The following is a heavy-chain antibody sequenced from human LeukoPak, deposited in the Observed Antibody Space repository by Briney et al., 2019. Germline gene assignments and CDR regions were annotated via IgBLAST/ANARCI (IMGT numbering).Heavy chain of an antibody. CDR2: IYYSGST. V-gene: IGHV4-59*01. J-gene: IGHJ4*02. CDR3: ARVECRGGDCYDFDY. CDR1: GGYISSYY. D-gene: IGHD2-21*02. Sequence: KASETLSLTCTVSGGYISSYYWSWIRQPPGKGLEWIGYIYYSGSTNYNPSLKSRVTISVDTSKNQFSLKLSSVTAADTAVYYCARVECRGGDCYDFDYWGQGTLVTVSS.